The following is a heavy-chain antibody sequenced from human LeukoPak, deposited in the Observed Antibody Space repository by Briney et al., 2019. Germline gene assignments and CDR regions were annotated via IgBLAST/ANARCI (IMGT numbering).Heavy chain of an antibody. Sequence: GASVKVSCKASGGTFSNYAISWVRQAPGQGLEWMGGIIPIFGTANYAQKFQGRVTITTDESTSTAYMELSSLRSEDTAVYYCARDRYYDSSGYSWFDPWGQGTLVTVSS. CDR2: IIPIFGTA. CDR1: GGTFSNYA. J-gene: IGHJ5*02. V-gene: IGHV1-69*05. CDR3: ARDRYYDSSGYSWFDP. D-gene: IGHD3-22*01.